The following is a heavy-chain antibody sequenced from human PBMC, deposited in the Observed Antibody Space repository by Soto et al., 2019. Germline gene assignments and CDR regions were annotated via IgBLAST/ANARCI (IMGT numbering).Heavy chain of an antibody. CDR1: AFTSSSYA. D-gene: IGHD3-22*01. J-gene: IGHJ4*02. Sequence: GGSLRLSCAASAFTSSSYAMSWVRQAPGKGLEWVSTIGGSGGSSTYYAESVKGRFTIFRDNSKNTLFLQMNSLRAEDTALYYCAKLRADSVYYSTGYWGQGTRVTVSS. V-gene: IGHV3-23*01. CDR3: AKLRADSVYYSTGY. CDR2: IGGSGGSST.